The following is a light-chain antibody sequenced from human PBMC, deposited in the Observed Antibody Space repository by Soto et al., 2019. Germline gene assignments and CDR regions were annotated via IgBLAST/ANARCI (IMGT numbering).Light chain of an antibody. CDR1: QGITNS. Sequence: DIQMTQSPSSLSVSVGDRVTISCRASQGITNSLAWYQQKPGKVPKLLIYDASNLQSGVPSRFSGSGSGTDFTLTISSLQPEDVATYYCQKYNSAPLTFGGGTKVEIK. CDR3: QKYNSAPLT. V-gene: IGKV1-27*01. CDR2: DAS. J-gene: IGKJ4*01.